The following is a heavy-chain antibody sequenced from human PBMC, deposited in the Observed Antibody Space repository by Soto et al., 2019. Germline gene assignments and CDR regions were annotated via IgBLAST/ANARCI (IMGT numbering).Heavy chain of an antibody. Sequence: ASVKVSCKASGYTFTGYYMHWVRQAPGQGLEWMGWINPNSGGTNYAQKFQGWVTMTRDTSISTAYMELSRLRSDDTAVYYCARGSTATNKWERFYPSMTNDYGDFDYWGQGTLVTVSS. CDR2: INPNSGGT. CDR3: ARGSTATNKWERFYPSMTNDYGDFDY. D-gene: IGHD4-17*01. CDR1: GYTFTGYY. V-gene: IGHV1-2*04. J-gene: IGHJ4*02.